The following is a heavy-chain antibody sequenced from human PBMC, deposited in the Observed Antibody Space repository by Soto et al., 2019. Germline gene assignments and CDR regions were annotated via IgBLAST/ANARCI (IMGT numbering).Heavy chain of an antibody. D-gene: IGHD2-21*02. V-gene: IGHV1-69*13. CDR2: INAIIGTA. J-gene: IGHJ5*02. Sequence: ASVKVSCKASGYTFTSYAMHWVRQAPGQRLEWMGGINAIIGTAKYAQKFQGRVTITADESTSTAYMELSSLRSEDTAVYYCARSGCGGDCYSWFDPWGQGTLVTVSS. CDR3: ARSGCGGDCYSWFDP. CDR1: GYTFTSYA.